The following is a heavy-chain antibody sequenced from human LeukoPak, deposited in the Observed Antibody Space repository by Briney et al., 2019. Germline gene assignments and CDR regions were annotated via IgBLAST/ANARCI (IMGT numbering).Heavy chain of an antibody. D-gene: IGHD6-13*01. V-gene: IGHV4-59*08. CDR3: ARHGIVDSSRKHHFDY. Sequence: PSETLSLTCTVSGGSISSYYWSWMRQPPGKGLEWIGYSYYSGSTNYNPSLKSRVTISVDTSKSQFSLELSSVTAADTAVYYCARHGIVDSSRKHHFDYWGQGTLVTVSS. J-gene: IGHJ4*02. CDR1: GGSISSYY. CDR2: SYYSGST.